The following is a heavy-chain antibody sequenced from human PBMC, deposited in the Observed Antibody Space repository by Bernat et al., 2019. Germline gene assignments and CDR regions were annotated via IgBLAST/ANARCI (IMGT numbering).Heavy chain of an antibody. CDR2: IKQDGSEK. V-gene: IGHV3-7*01. CDR3: ARVKEIVTTTHYGDYPYYFDS. J-gene: IGHJ4*02. CDR1: VFTFSGYS. D-gene: IGHD4-17*01. Sequence: EVQLVESGGGLVQPGGSLRLSCAASVFTFSGYSMSWVRQAPGKGLEWVANIKQDGSEKYCEDSVKGRFTISRDNDKKSLYLQMDSLRAEDTAVYYCARVKEIVTTTHYGDYPYYFDSWGQGTLVTVSS.